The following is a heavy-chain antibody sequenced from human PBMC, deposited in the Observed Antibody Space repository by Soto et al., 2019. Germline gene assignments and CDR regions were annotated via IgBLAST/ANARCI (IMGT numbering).Heavy chain of an antibody. CDR2: IIRIFGTP. D-gene: IGHD3-10*01. CDR3: ARQGSNEYYYYGMDV. V-gene: IGHV1-69*14. Sequence: QVQLVQSGAEVKKPGSSVKVSCKASGGTFSSYAINWVRQAPGQGLEWMGGIIRIFGTPDYAQRFQGRVTITADKSTGTAYMELSSLRSEDTAVYYCARQGSNEYYYYGMDVWGQGTTVTVSS. J-gene: IGHJ6*02. CDR1: GGTFSSYA.